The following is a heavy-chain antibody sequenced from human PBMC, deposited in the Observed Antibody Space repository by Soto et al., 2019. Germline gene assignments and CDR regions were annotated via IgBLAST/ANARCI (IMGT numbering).Heavy chain of an antibody. CDR1: GGTFSSYA. J-gene: IGHJ5*02. V-gene: IGHV1-69*13. CDR3: ARSSGDTAMVGPNNWFDP. CDR2: IIPIFGTA. D-gene: IGHD5-18*01. Sequence: GASVKVSCKASGGTFSSYAISWVRQAPGQGLEWMGGIIPIFGTANYAQKFQGRVTITADESTSTAYMELSSLRSEDTAVYYCARSSGDTAMVGPNNWFDPWGQGTLVTSPQ.